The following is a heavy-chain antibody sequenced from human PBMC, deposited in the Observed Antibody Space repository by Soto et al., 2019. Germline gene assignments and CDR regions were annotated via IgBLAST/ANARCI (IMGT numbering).Heavy chain of an antibody. CDR1: GCTFNSYA. Sequence: PGGTLRRSCAASGCTFNSYAMSWVRQAPGKGLEWVSATSGSGGSTYYADSVKGRFTISRDNSKNTLYLQMNSLRAEDTAVYYSAQYPSWRIAGIVYYYYGMDVWEKGTTVSVSS. D-gene: IGHD2-15*01. CDR3: AQYPSWRIAGIVYYYYGMDV. J-gene: IGHJ6*01. CDR2: TSGSGGST. V-gene: IGHV3-23*01.